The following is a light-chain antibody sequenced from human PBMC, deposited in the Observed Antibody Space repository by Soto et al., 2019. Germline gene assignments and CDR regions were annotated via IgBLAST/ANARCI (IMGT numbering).Light chain of an antibody. CDR2: DAS. CDR3: QQYGSSPYT. CDR1: QSLNSY. V-gene: IGKV3-15*01. Sequence: EIVMTQSPATLSVSPGERATLSCRASQSLNSYLAWYQQEPGQPPRLLIYDASTRATGIPARFSGSGSGTEFTLTISSLQSEDFAVYYCQQYGSSPYTFGQGTKLEIK. J-gene: IGKJ2*01.